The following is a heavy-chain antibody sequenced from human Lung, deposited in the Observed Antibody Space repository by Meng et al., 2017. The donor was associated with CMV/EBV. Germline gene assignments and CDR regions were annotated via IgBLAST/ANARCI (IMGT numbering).Heavy chain of an antibody. Sequence: SVXVSXXASGYTFTGYYMHWVRQAPGQGLEWMGWISPNSGGTNYAQNFQGRVTMTRDTSISTAYMELSRLRSDDTAVYYCARGDYSSTLPFDYWGRGTLVTVSS. CDR3: ARGDYSSTLPFDY. D-gene: IGHD6-13*01. J-gene: IGHJ4*02. V-gene: IGHV1-2*02. CDR1: GYTFTGYY. CDR2: ISPNSGGT.